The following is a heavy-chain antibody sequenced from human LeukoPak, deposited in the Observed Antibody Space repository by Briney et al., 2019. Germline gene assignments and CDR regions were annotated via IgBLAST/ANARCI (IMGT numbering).Heavy chain of an antibody. CDR1: GYTFSNSG. Sequence: GASVKVSCKASGYTFSNSGISWVRQAPGQGLEWMGWISTYSGTTNYAHNLQSRLTMTTDTSTSTAYMELRNLKSDDTAVYYCARSGGYYFYMDVWGKGTTVTVSS. CDR3: ARSGGYYFYMDV. D-gene: IGHD1-26*01. V-gene: IGHV1-18*01. CDR2: ISTYSGTT. J-gene: IGHJ6*03.